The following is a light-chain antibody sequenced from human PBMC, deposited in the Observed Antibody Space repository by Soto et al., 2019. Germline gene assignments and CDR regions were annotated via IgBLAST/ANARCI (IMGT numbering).Light chain of an antibody. J-gene: IGKJ1*01. Sequence: EIVLTQSPGTLSLSPGERATLSCRASQSVASRNLAWYQQKSGQAPRLLIYDTSNRATGVPARFSGSGSGTDFTLTISSLEPEDFAVYYCQQYGSSPETFGQGTKVDIK. CDR3: QQYGSSPET. CDR1: QSVASRN. CDR2: DTS. V-gene: IGKV3-20*01.